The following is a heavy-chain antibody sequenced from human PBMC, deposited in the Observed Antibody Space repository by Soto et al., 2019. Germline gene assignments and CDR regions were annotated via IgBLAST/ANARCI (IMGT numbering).Heavy chain of an antibody. Sequence: ASVKVSCKASGVTFTSFVISWVRQAPGQGLEWMGGFIPTFGTANYAEKFQDRVTITADDSTSTAYMELSSLRSVDTAVYYCARGSCTSASCLTFDWFDPWGQGTLVTVSS. V-gene: IGHV1-69*13. CDR2: FIPTFGTA. CDR3: ARGSCTSASCLTFDWFDP. J-gene: IGHJ5*02. CDR1: GVTFTSFV. D-gene: IGHD2-2*01.